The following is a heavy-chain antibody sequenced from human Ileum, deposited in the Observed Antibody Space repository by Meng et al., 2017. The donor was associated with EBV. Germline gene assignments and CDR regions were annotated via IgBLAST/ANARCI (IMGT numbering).Heavy chain of an antibody. V-gene: IGHV4-34*01. J-gene: IGHJ4*02. Sequence: QVQLHQGGAGLLKPSETLSLTCAVYGGSFTDYYWTWIRQPPGKGLEWIGEINPSEGTNYNPSLKSRVTISVDTSKNQFSLKMNSLTAADTAIYYCARRGSYGGGCDYWGQGTLVTVSS. CDR1: GGSFTDYY. D-gene: IGHD1-26*01. CDR2: INPSEGT. CDR3: ARRGSYGGGCDY.